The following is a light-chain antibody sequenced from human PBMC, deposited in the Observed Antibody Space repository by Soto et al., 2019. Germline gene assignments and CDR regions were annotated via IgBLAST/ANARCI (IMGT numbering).Light chain of an antibody. CDR1: QSVSRI. CDR2: GAS. V-gene: IGKV3-15*01. CDR3: QQYDKWPPT. Sequence: EIVMTQSPATLSVSPGERTTLSCRASQSVSRILAWYQQKPGQAPRLLIYGASTRATGIPVRFSGGGSGTEFTLTISSLQSEDFAVYYCQQYDKWPPTFGQGTKVDIK. J-gene: IGKJ1*01.